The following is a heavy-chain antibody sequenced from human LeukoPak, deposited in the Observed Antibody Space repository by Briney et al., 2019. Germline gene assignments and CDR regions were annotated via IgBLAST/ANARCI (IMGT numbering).Heavy chain of an antibody. D-gene: IGHD3-9*01. Sequence: ASVKVSCKASGYTFTSYYMHWVRQAPGRGLEWMGIINPSGGSTSYAQKFQGRVTMTRDTSTSTVYMELSSLRSEDTAVYYCARALLRYFDWLCLGYWGQGTLVTVSS. CDR2: INPSGGST. J-gene: IGHJ4*02. CDR3: ARALLRYFDWLCLGY. CDR1: GYTFTSYY. V-gene: IGHV1-46*03.